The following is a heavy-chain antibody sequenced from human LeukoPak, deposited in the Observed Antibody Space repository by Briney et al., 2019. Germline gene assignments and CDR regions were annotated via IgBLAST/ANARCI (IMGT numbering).Heavy chain of an antibody. CDR3: ARVLIRAVAGPRPYYYYGMDV. D-gene: IGHD6-19*01. Sequence: SVKVSCTASGGTFSSYAISWVRQAPEQGLEWMGGIIPIFGTANYAQKFQGRVTITADESTSTAYMELGSLRSEDTAVYYCARVLIRAVAGPRPYYYYGMDVWGQGTTVTVSS. CDR1: GGTFSSYA. V-gene: IGHV1-69*01. J-gene: IGHJ6*02. CDR2: IIPIFGTA.